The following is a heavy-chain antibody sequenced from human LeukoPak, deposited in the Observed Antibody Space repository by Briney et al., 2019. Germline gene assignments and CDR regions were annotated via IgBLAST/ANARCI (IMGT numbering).Heavy chain of an antibody. J-gene: IGHJ4*02. Sequence: SETLSLTCTVSGGSISSYYWSWIRQPAGKGLEWIGRIYTSGSTNYSPSLKSRVTISVDTSKKQFSLNLNSVTAADTAIYYCARGARGYPDDNFDYWGQGTLVTVSS. V-gene: IGHV4-4*07. CDR1: GGSISSYY. D-gene: IGHD5-12*01. CDR2: IYTSGST. CDR3: ARGARGYPDDNFDY.